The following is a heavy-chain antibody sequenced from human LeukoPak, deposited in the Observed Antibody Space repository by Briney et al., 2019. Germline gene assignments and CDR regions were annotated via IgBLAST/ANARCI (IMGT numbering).Heavy chain of an antibody. D-gene: IGHD6-13*01. J-gene: IGHJ3*01. V-gene: IGHV5-51*01. CDR2: IYPGDSGP. Sequence: GESPILSCQVSGYSFTCYCIGWERQVPGKGLEWKGIIYPGDSGPTYSPSLQGQVTISVDKYINIVSLQWSCQQASHTGIFYWGMSGHSDPLQDDVFDVWGQGTMVTVST. CDR1: GYSFTCYC. CDR3: GMSGHSDPLQDDVFDV.